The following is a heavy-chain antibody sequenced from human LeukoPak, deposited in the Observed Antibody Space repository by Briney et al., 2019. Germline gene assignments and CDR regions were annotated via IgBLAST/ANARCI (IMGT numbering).Heavy chain of an antibody. J-gene: IGHJ4*02. CDR2: IYYRGST. CDR1: GGSISSYY. Sequence: PSETPSLTCTVSGGSISSYYWSWIRQPPGKGPEWIGYIYYRGSTNYNPSLKSRVTISVDTSKNQFSLKLSSVTAADTAVYYCAGASIAAAGIDYWGQGTLVTVSS. D-gene: IGHD6-13*01. CDR3: AGASIAAAGIDY. V-gene: IGHV4-59*01.